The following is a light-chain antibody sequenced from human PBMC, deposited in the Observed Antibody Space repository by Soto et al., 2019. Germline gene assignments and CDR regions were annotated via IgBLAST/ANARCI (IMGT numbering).Light chain of an antibody. CDR3: PQYGSSGT. J-gene: IGKJ1*01. CDR2: GES. V-gene: IGKV3-20*01. CDR1: QSVSNNY. Sequence: EIVLTQSPGPLSLSPGERATLSCRASQSVSNNYLAWYQQKPGQAPRLLIYGESNRATGIPDRFSGSGSGTDFTLTISRLEPEDFAVYYCPQYGSSGTFGQGTKVEIK.